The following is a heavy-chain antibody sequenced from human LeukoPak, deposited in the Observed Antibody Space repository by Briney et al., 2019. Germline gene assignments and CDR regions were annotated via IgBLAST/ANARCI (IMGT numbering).Heavy chain of an antibody. J-gene: IGHJ2*01. CDR3: ARGKRGINPYDSSGLCFDL. CDR1: GGSISSSNYY. V-gene: IGHV4-39*07. D-gene: IGHD3-22*01. Sequence: PSETLSLTCTVSGGSISSSNYYWGWIRQPPGKGLEWIGSIYYSGSTYYNPSLKSRVTISVDTSKNQFSLKLRSVTAADTAVYYCARGKRGINPYDSSGLCFDLWGRGTLVTVSS. CDR2: IYYSGST.